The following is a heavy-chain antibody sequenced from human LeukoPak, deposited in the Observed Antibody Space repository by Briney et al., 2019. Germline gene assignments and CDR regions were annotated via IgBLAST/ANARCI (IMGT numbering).Heavy chain of an antibody. CDR2: IYPGDSDT. J-gene: IGHJ3*02. CDR1: GYSFTSYW. D-gene: IGHD3-22*01. CDR3: ARHQGSYYYDSSGYYLAHAFDI. Sequence: GESLKISCKGSGYSFTSYWIGWVRQMPGKGLEWMGIIYPGDSDTRYSPSFQGQVTISADKSISTAYLQWSSLKASDTAVYYCARHQGSYYYDSSGYYLAHAFDIWGQGTMVTVSS. V-gene: IGHV5-51*01.